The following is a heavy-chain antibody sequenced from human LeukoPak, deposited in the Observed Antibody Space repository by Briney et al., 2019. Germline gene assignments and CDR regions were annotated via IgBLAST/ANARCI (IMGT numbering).Heavy chain of an antibody. Sequence: GASVKASCKASGYTFTSYDINWVRQAPGQGLEWMGWMNPDSGNTGYAQKFQGRVTMTRDISISTAYMELSSLTSEDTAVYYCARERDSWDLLNWGGQGTLVTVSS. V-gene: IGHV1-8*02. J-gene: IGHJ4*02. CDR2: MNPDSGNT. D-gene: IGHD1-26*01. CDR3: ARERDSWDLLNW. CDR1: GYTFTSYD.